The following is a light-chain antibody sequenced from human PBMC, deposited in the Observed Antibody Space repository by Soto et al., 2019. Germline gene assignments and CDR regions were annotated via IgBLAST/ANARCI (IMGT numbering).Light chain of an antibody. CDR3: MQALETPLT. V-gene: IGKV2-24*01. CDR1: QSLVHGDGNTY. J-gene: IGKJ5*01. CDR2: LVS. Sequence: IVMTQPPLSSPVTLGQPASISVRSTQSLVHGDGNTYLSWLQQRPGQPPRFLIYLVSNRASGVPDRFSGSGSGTDFTLKVSRVEAEDFGLYYCMQALETPLTFGQGTRLEIK.